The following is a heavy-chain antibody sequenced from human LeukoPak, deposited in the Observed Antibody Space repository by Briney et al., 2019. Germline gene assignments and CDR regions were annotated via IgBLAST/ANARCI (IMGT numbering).Heavy chain of an antibody. CDR3: ARDSAWISGWDYYYYMDV. CDR2: ISSDGSNK. CDR1: GFTFSSYA. D-gene: IGHD6-19*01. Sequence: GGSLRLSCAASGFTFSSYAMHWVRQAPGKGLEGVAVISSDGSNKYYADSVKGRFTISRDNSKNTLYLQMNSLRADDTAVYYCARDSAWISGWDYYYYMDVWGKGTTVTISS. V-gene: IGHV3-30*04. J-gene: IGHJ6*03.